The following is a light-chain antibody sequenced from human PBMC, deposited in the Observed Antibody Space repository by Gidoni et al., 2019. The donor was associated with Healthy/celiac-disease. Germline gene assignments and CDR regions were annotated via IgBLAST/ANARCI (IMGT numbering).Light chain of an antibody. J-gene: IGKJ3*01. CDR3: QQSYSTPGFT. CDR2: AAP. V-gene: IGKV1-39*01. CDR1: QSISSY. Sequence: DIQMTQPPSSLSASVGDRVTITCRASQSISSYLNWYQQKPGKAPKLLIYAAPSLQSGVPSRFSGSGSGTDFTLTISSLQPEDFATYYCQQSYSTPGFTFGPGTKVDIK.